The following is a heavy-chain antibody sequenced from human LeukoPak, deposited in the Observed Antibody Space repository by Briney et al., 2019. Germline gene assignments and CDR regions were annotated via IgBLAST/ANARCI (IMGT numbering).Heavy chain of an antibody. CDR2: ISGSGGST. CDR1: GFTFSSYA. CDR3: AREGYSSGWFRL. V-gene: IGHV3-23*01. J-gene: IGHJ4*02. Sequence: GGSLRLSCAASGFTFSSYAMSWVRQAPGKGLEWVSAISGSGGSTYYADSVKGRFTISRDDSKNMVYLQMNSLRAEDTAVYFCAREGYSSGWFRLWGQGTLVTVSS. D-gene: IGHD6-19*01.